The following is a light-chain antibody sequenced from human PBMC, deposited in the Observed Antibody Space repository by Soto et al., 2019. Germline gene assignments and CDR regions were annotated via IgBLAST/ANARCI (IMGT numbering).Light chain of an antibody. Sequence: QSALTQPASVSGSPGQSITISCTGSSSDVGDYDFVSWYQQHPGKAPKLIIYEVSDRPSGVSNRFSGSKSGNTASLTISGLQAEDDAHYYCSSFTSPSTLVVFGGGTKLTVL. CDR1: SSDVGDYDF. V-gene: IGLV2-14*01. J-gene: IGLJ2*01. CDR2: EVS. CDR3: SSFTSPSTLVV.